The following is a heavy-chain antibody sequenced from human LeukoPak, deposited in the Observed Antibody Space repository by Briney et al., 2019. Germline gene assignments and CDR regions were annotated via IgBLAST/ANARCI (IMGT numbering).Heavy chain of an antibody. CDR1: CGSLNSCSYY. CDR2: INHSGST. D-gene: IGHD3-10*01. CDR3: ARGRHGSGSYYKRGFDY. J-gene: IGHJ4*02. Sequence: KPSETLSPTFTVSCGSLNSCSYYLGWIPPPPGKGLEWVGEINHSGSTNYNPSLKSRVTISVDTSKNQFSLKLSSVTAADTAVYYCARGRHGSGSYYKRGFDYWGQGTLVTVSS. V-gene: IGHV4-39*07.